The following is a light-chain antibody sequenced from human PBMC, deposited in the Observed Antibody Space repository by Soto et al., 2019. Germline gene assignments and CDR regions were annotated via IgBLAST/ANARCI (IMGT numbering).Light chain of an antibody. J-gene: IGKJ5*01. CDR2: DAS. CDR3: QQRYAWPPIT. V-gene: IGKV3-11*01. CDR1: RSVRSY. Sequence: EIVLTQSPATLSLSPGERATLSCRASRSVRSYLAWYQQKPGQAPRLLIYDASNRAAGIPARFSGSGSETDFTLTISNLEPEYFAVYYCQQRYAWPPITFGQGTRLEI.